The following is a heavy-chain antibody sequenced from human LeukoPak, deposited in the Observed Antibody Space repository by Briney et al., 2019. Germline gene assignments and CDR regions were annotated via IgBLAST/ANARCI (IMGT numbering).Heavy chain of an antibody. J-gene: IGHJ4*02. CDR3: ARHATAMVDY. D-gene: IGHD5-18*01. CDR2: IYPGGSDT. Sequence: GESLKISCKGLGYSFSTYWNAWVRQRPGKGLEWMGIIYPGGSDTRYSPSFQGQVTISADKSISTAYLQWSSLKASDTAMYYCARHATAMVDYWGQGTLVTVSS. CDR1: GYSFSTYW. V-gene: IGHV5-51*01.